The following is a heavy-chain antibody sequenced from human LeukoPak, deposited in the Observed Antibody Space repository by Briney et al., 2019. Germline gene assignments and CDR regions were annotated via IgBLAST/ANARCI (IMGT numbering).Heavy chain of an antibody. D-gene: IGHD6-6*01. J-gene: IGHJ5*02. CDR1: GFTFNSHA. CDR3: AKGKGYSSSSSDH. CDR2: ISGSDGST. Sequence: HSGGSLRLSCAASGFTFNSHAMNWVRQAPGKGLEWVSAISGSDGSTYYADSVKGRFTISRDNSKNTLYLQMNSLRAEDTAVYHCAKGKGYSSSSSDHWGQRTLATVSS. V-gene: IGHV3-23*01.